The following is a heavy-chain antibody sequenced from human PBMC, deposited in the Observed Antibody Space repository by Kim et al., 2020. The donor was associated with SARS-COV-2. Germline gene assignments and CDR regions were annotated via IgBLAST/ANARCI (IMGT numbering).Heavy chain of an antibody. Sequence: ASVKVSCKASGYTFTSYAMHWVRQAPGQRLEWMGWINAGNGNTKYSQKFQGRVTITRDTSASTAYMELSSLRSEDTAVYYCARGPATGTTSRTPDFYQRDPKFYDWGQGTLFTVSS. CDR3: ARGPATGTTSRTPDFYQRDPKFYD. CDR1: GYTFTSYA. J-gene: IGHJ4*02. D-gene: IGHD1-1*01. V-gene: IGHV1-3*01. CDR2: INAGNGNT.